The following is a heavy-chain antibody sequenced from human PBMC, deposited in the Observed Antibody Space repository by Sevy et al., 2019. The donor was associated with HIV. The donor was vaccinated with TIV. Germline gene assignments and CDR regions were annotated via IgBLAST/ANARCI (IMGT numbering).Heavy chain of an antibody. CDR1: GYTFTSYG. D-gene: IGHD2-15*01. CDR2: ISAYNGNT. CDR3: ARDMGYCSGGSCYLVDAFDI. V-gene: IGHV1-18*01. J-gene: IGHJ3*02. Sequence: ASVKVSCKASGYTFTSYGISWVRQAPGQGLEWMGWISAYNGNTNYAQKLQGRVTMTTDTSTSTAYMELRSLRSDDTAVYYCARDMGYCSGGSCYLVDAFDIWGQGTMVTVSS.